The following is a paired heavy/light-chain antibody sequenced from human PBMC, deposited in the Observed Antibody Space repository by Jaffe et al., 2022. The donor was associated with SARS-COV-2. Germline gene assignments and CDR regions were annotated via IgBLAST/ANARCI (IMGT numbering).Heavy chain of an antibody. V-gene: IGHV3-23*01. J-gene: IGHJ3*02. CDR1: GFTFSSYA. D-gene: IGHD2-21*02. CDR3: AKDFVAYCGGDCYSDAFDI. CDR2: ISGSGGST. Sequence: EVQLLESGGGLVQPGGSLRLSCAASGFTFSSYAMSWVRQAPGKGLEWVSAISGSGGSTYYADSVKGRFTISRDNSKNTLYLQMNSLRAEDTAVYYCAKDFVAYCGGDCYSDAFDIWGQGTMVTVSS.
Light chain of an antibody. CDR3: LQHNSYPQT. Sequence: DIQMTQSPSSLSASVGDRVTITCRASQGIRNDLGWYQQKPGKAPKRLIYAASSLQSGVPSRFSGSGSGTEFTLTISSLQPEDFATYYCLQHNSYPQTFGQGTKVEIK. CDR1: QGIRND. J-gene: IGKJ1*01. CDR2: AAS. V-gene: IGKV1-17*01.